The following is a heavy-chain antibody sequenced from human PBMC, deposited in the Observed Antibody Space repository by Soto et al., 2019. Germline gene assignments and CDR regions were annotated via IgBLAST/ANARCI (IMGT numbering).Heavy chain of an antibody. CDR3: AAQSYCSSTSCLGPNYYYGMDV. CDR1: GYSFTSYW. V-gene: IGHV5-10-1*01. CDR2: IDPSDSYT. J-gene: IGHJ6*02. Sequence: GESLKISCKGSGYSFTSYWISWVRQMPGKGLEWMGRIDPSDSYTNYSPSFQGHVTISADKSISTAYLQWSSLKASDTAMYYCAAQSYCSSTSCLGPNYYYGMDVWGQGTTVTVSS. D-gene: IGHD2-2*01.